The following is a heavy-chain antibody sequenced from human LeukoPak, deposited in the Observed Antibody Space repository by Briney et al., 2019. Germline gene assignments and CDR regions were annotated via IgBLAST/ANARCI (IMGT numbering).Heavy chain of an antibody. Sequence: GGSLRLSCAASGFTFSTYEMDWVRQAPGKGLEWVSAMYTGGTTYYADSVQGRFTIYRDNSKNTLYLQMNSLRAEDTAVYYCAKDEATSGGGLASWGQGTLVSVSS. V-gene: IGHV3-53*01. CDR1: GFTFSTYE. D-gene: IGHD3-16*01. CDR2: MYTGGTT. J-gene: IGHJ4*02. CDR3: AKDEATSGGGLAS.